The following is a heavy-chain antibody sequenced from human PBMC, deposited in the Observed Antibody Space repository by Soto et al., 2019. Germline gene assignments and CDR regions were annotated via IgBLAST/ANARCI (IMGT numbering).Heavy chain of an antibody. D-gene: IGHD5-12*01. J-gene: IGHJ6*02. CDR3: AIGYDYEYYYYGIDV. CDR2: IYYSGST. V-gene: IGHV4-31*03. CDR1: GGSISSGGYY. Sequence: SETLSLTCTVSGGSISSGGYYWSWIRQHPGKGLEWIGYIYYSGSTYYNPSLKSRVTISVDTSKNQFSLKLSSVTAADTAVYYCAIGYDYEYYYYGIDVRAQRTTVTGSS.